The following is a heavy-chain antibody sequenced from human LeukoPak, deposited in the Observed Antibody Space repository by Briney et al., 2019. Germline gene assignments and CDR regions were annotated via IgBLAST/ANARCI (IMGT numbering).Heavy chain of an antibody. Sequence: PSETLSLTCTVSGGSISGYYWSWIRQSAGKGLEWIGRMYTSDNTNYNPSLNDNPSLKSRVTMSVDRSKNQFSLNLSSVTAADTALYYCARGGSPDVWGKGTTVTVSS. CDR3: ARGGSPDV. D-gene: IGHD3-16*01. CDR2: MYTSDNT. CDR1: GGSISGYY. V-gene: IGHV4-4*07. J-gene: IGHJ6*04.